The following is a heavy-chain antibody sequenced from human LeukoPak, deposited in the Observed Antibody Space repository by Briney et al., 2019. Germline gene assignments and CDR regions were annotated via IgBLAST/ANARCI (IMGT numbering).Heavy chain of an antibody. Sequence: GASVKVSCKASGYTFTGYYMHWVRQAPGQGFEWMGWINPNGGGTNYAQKFQGRVTMTRDMSISTAYMELSRLTSDDTAVYFCARGWDSGYDVNWFDPWGQGTLVTVSS. J-gene: IGHJ5*02. CDR2: INPNGGGT. V-gene: IGHV1-2*02. CDR3: ARGWDSGYDVNWFDP. CDR1: GYTFTGYY. D-gene: IGHD5-12*01.